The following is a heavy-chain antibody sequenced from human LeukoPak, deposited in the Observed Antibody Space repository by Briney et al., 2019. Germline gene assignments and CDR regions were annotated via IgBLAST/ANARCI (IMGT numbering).Heavy chain of an antibody. CDR2: ISHSGTT. J-gene: IGHJ4*02. CDR3: ARWDDSTWGFGN. CDR1: GGSISSYS. V-gene: IGHV4-59*08. Sequence: SETLSLTCIVSGGSISSYSWNWIRQSPGKGLEWVGYISHSGTTSYNSSLKSRVTISVDTSKNQLSLKLTSVTAADTAVYYCARWDDSTWGFGNWGPGTLVTVSS. D-gene: IGHD2-2*01.